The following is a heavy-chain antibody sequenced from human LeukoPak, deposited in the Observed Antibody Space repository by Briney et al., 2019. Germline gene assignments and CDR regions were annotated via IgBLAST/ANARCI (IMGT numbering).Heavy chain of an antibody. J-gene: IGHJ6*03. Sequence: GESLKISCKGSGYSFTNYWIGWVRQLPGKGLEWMGIIYPGDSNTRYSPSFQGQVTISADKATTTAYLQWSSLKASDTAMYYCARGPYCSSTSCYSPYYSYYMDVWGKGTTVTVS. D-gene: IGHD2-2*01. V-gene: IGHV5-51*01. CDR1: GYSFTNYW. CDR2: IYPGDSNT. CDR3: ARGPYCSSTSCYSPYYSYYMDV.